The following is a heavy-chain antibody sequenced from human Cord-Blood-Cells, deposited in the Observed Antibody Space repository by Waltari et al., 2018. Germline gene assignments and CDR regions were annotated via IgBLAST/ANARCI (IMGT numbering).Heavy chain of an antibody. CDR3: ASEYSSSSNWFDP. Sequence: QLQLQESGPGLVKPSETLSLTCTVSGGSISSSSYYWGWIRQPPGKGLELIGSIYYSGSTYYTPSLKSRVTISVDTSKNQFSLKLSSVTAADTAVYYWASEYSSSSNWFDPWGQGTLVTVSS. J-gene: IGHJ5*02. V-gene: IGHV4-39*01. D-gene: IGHD6-6*01. CDR2: IYYSGST. CDR1: GGSISSSSYY.